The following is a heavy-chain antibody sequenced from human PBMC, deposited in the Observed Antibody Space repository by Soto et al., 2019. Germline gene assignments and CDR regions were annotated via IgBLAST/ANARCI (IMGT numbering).Heavy chain of an antibody. CDR1: GFSLSSSGVG. Sequence: QITLKESGPTLVKPTQTLTLTRTFSGFSLSSSGVGVGWIRQPPGKALEWLALIYWDDDKVYSPSLKSRLTITNDPPKNQVVLTMTNMDPVDPATYYCARFTRGLVWFGEQPFYFDYWGQGTLVTVSS. CDR2: IYWDDDK. J-gene: IGHJ4*02. V-gene: IGHV2-5*02. CDR3: ARFTRGLVWFGEQPFYFDY. D-gene: IGHD3-10*01.